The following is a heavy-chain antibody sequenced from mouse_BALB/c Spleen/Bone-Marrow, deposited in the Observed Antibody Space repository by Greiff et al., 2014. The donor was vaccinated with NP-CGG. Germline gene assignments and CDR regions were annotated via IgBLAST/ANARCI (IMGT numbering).Heavy chain of an antibody. CDR3: GRGWTRPFPY. Sequence: VQLQQSGPELARPGESVKISCKGSGYTFTDYAMHWVKQRHAKSLEWIGVITTYSANAKYNHKFKGKATMTVDKSSSTAYLELARLASEDSDIYYCGRGWTRPFPYWGQGTLVTVSA. CDR2: ITTYSANA. V-gene: IGHV1-67*01. J-gene: IGHJ3*01. D-gene: IGHD3-3*01. CDR1: GYTFTDYA.